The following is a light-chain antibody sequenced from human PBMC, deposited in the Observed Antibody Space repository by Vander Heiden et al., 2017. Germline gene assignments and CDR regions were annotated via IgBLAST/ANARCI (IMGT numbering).Light chain of an antibody. Sequence: QSVLTHPPSASGTPGPRVSISCSGRSTNIGSHTVNWYQQYPGAAPKLLIYLDHQRPSGVADRFSGSKSGTSASLAISGLQYEDEADYYCAVRDDNLRAVVFGGGTKLTVL. CDR1: STNIGSHT. V-gene: IGLV1-44*01. CDR2: LDH. J-gene: IGLJ3*02. CDR3: AVRDDNLRAVV.